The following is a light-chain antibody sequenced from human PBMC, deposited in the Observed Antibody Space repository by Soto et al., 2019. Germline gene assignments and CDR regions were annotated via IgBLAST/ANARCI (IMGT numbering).Light chain of an antibody. J-gene: IGKJ2*01. CDR3: QQRYKTSLSS. Sequence: DIQMTQSPSFLSASVGDRVTITCRASQRIDNFLNWYQQKPGKAPKLLIYGASSLQSGVPSRFSGSGSGTDSTLTITSLQPEDSATYHCQQRYKTSLSSFGQGTKVEIK. CDR2: GAS. CDR1: QRIDNF. V-gene: IGKV1-39*01.